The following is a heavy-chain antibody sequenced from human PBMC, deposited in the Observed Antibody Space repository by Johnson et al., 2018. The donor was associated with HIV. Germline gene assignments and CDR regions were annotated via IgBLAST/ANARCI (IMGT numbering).Heavy chain of an antibody. J-gene: IGHJ3*02. V-gene: IGHV3-9*01. CDR1: GFTFDDYA. CDR2: ISWNSGSI. Sequence: VQLVESGGGLVQPGRSLRLSCAASGFTFDDYAMHWVRQAPGKGLEWVSGISWNSGSIGYADSVKGRFTISRDNSKNTLYLQMNSLGAEDTAVYYCEREKRLCRMITFGGPHAFDIWGQGTMVTVSS. D-gene: IGHD3-16*01. CDR3: EREKRLCRMITFGGPHAFDI.